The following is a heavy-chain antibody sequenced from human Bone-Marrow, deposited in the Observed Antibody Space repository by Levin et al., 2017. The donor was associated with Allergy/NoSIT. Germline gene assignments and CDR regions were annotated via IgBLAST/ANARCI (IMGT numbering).Heavy chain of an antibody. D-gene: IGHD1-26*01. J-gene: IGHJ3*02. V-gene: IGHV1-2*02. CDR2: FRPSDGRT. CDR3: ARATRVGATARSAFDI. Sequence: GGSLRLSCRASGYTFTGYYIHWVRQAPGQGLEWMGWFRPSDGRTEYAQKFQGRVTLTRDTSISTAFMDVSSLTSDDTAVYFCARATRVGATARSAFDIWGQGTMVTVSS. CDR1: GYTFTGYY.